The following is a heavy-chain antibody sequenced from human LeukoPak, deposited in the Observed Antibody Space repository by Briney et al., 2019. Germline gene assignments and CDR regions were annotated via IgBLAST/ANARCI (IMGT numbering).Heavy chain of an antibody. CDR2: IYYTGNT. D-gene: IGHD6-19*01. CDR3: ARLTSGWYVIY. V-gene: IGHV4-39*01. CDR1: GGSISNRGYY. J-gene: IGHJ4*02. Sequence: SETLSLTCTVSGGSISNRGYYWGWIRQPPGKGLEWIGSIYYTGNTYYNPSLNSRVTISVDTSKNQFSLKLSSVTDADTAIYYCARLTSGWYVIYWGQGTLVTVSS.